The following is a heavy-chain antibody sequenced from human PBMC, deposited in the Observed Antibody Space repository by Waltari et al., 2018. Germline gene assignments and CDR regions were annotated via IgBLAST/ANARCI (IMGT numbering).Heavy chain of an antibody. V-gene: IGHV3-72*01. CDR2: ARGKANSYST. J-gene: IGHJ4*02. D-gene: IGHD5-12*01. Sequence: EVRLMESGGGLVQPGGSPRLSCAASGFTFSDHFFDWVRQAPGKGLEWVGRARGKANSYSTEYAPSVKDRFTISRDDSRNSLYLQMNSLKTEDTAVYYCARISIVATDWGQGTLVTVSS. CDR1: GFTFSDHF. CDR3: ARISIVATD.